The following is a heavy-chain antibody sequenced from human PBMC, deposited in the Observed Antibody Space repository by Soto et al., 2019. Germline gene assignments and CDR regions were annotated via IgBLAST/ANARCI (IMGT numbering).Heavy chain of an antibody. J-gene: IGHJ6*02. D-gene: IGHD2-15*01. CDR3: ARDRVGRGNYYYGMDV. Sequence: GASVKVSCKASGYTFTSYYMHWVRQAPGQGLEWMGIINPSGGSTSYAQKFQGRVTMTRDTSTSTVYMELSSLRSEDTAVYYCARDRVGRGNYYYGMDVWGQGTTVTVSS. CDR2: INPSGGST. V-gene: IGHV1-46*01. CDR1: GYTFTSYY.